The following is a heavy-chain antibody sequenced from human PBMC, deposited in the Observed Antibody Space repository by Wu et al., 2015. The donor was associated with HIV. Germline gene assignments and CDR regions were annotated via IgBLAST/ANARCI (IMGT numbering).Heavy chain of an antibody. CDR1: GVTFSSYA. J-gene: IGHJ4*02. V-gene: IGHV1-69*12. CDR3: AGRWDYYDSSGYQYYFDY. CDR2: IIPIFGTA. Sequence: QVQLVAVWGVRVKKPGSSVKVXCKASGVTFSSYAISWVRQAPGQGLEWMGGIIPIFGTANYAQKFQGRVTITADESTSTAYMELSSLRSEDTAVYYCAGRWDYYDSSGYQYYFDYWGQGTLVTVSS. D-gene: IGHD3-22*01.